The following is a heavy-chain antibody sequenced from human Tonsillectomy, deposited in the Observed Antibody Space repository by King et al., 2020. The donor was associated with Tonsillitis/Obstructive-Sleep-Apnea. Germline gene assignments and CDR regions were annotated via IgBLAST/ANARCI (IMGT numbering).Heavy chain of an antibody. D-gene: IGHD2-2*01. J-gene: IGHJ4*02. CDR2: INHSGTT. CDR1: GGSFSGYY. V-gene: IGHV4-34*01. CDR3: ARGDIVVVPARPDY. Sequence: QVQLQQWGAGLLKHSETLSLTCAVYGGSFSGYYWSWIRQPPGKGLEWIGEINHSGTTNYNPSLKSRVTISVDTSKNQFSLKLSSVTAADTAVYYCARGDIVVVPARPDYWGQGTLVTVSS.